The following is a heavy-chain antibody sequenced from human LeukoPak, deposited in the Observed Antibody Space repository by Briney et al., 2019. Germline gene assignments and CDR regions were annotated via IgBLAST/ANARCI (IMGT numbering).Heavy chain of an antibody. CDR2: INSDRSST. V-gene: IGHV3-74*01. Sequence: GGSLRLSCAASGFTFSSYWMHWVRQAPGKGLVWVSRINSDRSSTSYADSVKGRFTISRDNAKNTLYLQMNSLRAEDTAVYYCAQVLLTDAFDIWGQGTMVTVSS. D-gene: IGHD4/OR15-4a*01. J-gene: IGHJ3*02. CDR3: AQVLLTDAFDI. CDR1: GFTFSSYW.